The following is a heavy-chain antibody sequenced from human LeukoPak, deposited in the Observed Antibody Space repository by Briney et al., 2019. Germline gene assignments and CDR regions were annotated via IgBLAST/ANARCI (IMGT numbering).Heavy chain of an antibody. CDR3: ARVYTPSIAFDY. CDR2: IYYSGTT. V-gene: IGHV4-31*03. D-gene: IGHD2-2*02. Sequence: SETLSLTCTVSGGSITNGGFYWSWLPQPPGKALKWIRYIYYSGTTYYNPSLKSRVSMSADTSENRFSLKLSSVTAADTAVYYCARVYTPSIAFDYWGQGTLVTVSS. J-gene: IGHJ4*02. CDR1: GGSITNGGFY.